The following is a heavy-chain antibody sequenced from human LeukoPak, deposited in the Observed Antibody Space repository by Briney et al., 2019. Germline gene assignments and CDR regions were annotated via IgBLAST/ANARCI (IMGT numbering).Heavy chain of an antibody. J-gene: IGHJ4*02. Sequence: PSETLSLTCAVPGYSISSGYYWGWIRQPPGKGLEWIGSIYHSGSTYYNPSLKSRVTISVDTSKNQFSLKLSSVTAADTAVYYCAGLYSSSSDYFDYWGQGTLVTVSS. CDR2: IYHSGST. D-gene: IGHD6-6*01. V-gene: IGHV4-38-2*01. CDR3: AGLYSSSSDYFDY. CDR1: GYSISSGYY.